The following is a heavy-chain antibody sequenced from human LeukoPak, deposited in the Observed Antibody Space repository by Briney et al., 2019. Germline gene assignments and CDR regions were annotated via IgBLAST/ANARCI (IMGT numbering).Heavy chain of an antibody. CDR1: GFILNDYE. CDR3: GRGPYCSGGSGNSGHFGLFDY. CDR2: ISNSGHRI. J-gene: IGHJ4*02. V-gene: IGHV3-48*03. Sequence: GGSLRLSCVASGFILNDYEMSWVRQAPGKGPEWIAYISNSGHRIYYADSVKGRITISRDNAKNSLFLQMNNLRAEDSAVYSCGRGPYCSGGSGNSGHFGLFDYWGQGTMVTVSP. D-gene: IGHD2-15*01.